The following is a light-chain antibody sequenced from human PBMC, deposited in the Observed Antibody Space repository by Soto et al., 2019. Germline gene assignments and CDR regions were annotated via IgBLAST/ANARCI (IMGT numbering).Light chain of an antibody. Sequence: EIVLTQSPGTLSLSPGERATLSCRASQSVSSNYLAWYQQKSGQAPRLLIYGASSRATGIPDRFSGSGSGTDFTLTISRLEPEDFAVYYCQQYGGSPRTFCQGTKVEIK. J-gene: IGKJ1*01. CDR3: QQYGGSPRT. CDR2: GAS. V-gene: IGKV3-20*01. CDR1: QSVSSNY.